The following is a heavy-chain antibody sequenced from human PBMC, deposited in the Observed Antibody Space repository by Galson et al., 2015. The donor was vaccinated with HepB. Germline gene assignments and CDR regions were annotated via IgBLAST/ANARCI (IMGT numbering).Heavy chain of an antibody. CDR3: ARTINHPPAYSSGSIDNWFDP. Sequence: PALVKPTQTLTLTCTFSGFSLSTSGMCVSWIRQPPGKALEWLARIDWDDDKYYSTSLKTRLTISKDTSKNQVVLTMTNMDPVDTATYYCARTINHPPAYSSGSIDNWFDPWGQGTLVTVSS. D-gene: IGHD6-19*01. V-gene: IGHV2-70*11. CDR1: GFSLSTSGMC. CDR2: IDWDDDK. J-gene: IGHJ5*02.